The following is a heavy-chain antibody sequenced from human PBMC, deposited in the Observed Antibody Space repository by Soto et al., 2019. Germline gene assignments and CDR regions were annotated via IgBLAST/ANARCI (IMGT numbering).Heavy chain of an antibody. CDR2: ISGSGGNT. J-gene: IGHJ3*02. D-gene: IGHD3-10*01. CDR1: GFTFSSYA. Sequence: PGGSLRLSCAASGFTFSSYAMSWVRQAPGKGLEWVSAISGSGGNTYYADSVKGRFTISRDSSKNTLYLQMNSLRAEDTAVYYCAKDRVVRGVAGAFDIWGQGTMVTVSS. CDR3: AKDRVVRGVAGAFDI. V-gene: IGHV3-23*01.